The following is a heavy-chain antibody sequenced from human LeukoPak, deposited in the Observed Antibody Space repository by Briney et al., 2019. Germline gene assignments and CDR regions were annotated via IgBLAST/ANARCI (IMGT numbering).Heavy chain of an antibody. Sequence: GGSLRLSCAASGFTFSSYSMTWVRQAPGKGLEWVSYISSSSSTIYYADSVKGRFTISRDNAKNSLYLQMNSLRDEDTAVYYCARASYSYGFSHLDYWGQGTLVTVSS. CDR1: GFTFSSYS. CDR3: ARASYSYGFSHLDY. J-gene: IGHJ4*02. CDR2: ISSSSSTI. V-gene: IGHV3-48*02. D-gene: IGHD5-18*01.